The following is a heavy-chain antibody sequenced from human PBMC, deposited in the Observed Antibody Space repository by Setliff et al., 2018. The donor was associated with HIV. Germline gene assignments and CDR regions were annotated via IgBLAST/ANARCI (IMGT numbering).Heavy chain of an antibody. V-gene: IGHV1-18*01. CDR2: ISANNGNT. Sequence: ASVKVSCKASGGTFSSYAISWVRQAPGQGLEWMGWISANNGNTNYAQKLQGRVTMTTDTSTSTAYMELRSLTSEDPAVYYGARDNSDYGDSAYFDYWGQGALVAVSS. CDR1: GGTFSSYA. D-gene: IGHD4-17*01. CDR3: ARDNSDYGDSAYFDY. J-gene: IGHJ4*02.